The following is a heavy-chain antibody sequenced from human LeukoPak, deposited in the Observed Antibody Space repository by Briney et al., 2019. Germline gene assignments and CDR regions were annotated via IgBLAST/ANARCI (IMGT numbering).Heavy chain of an antibody. CDR1: GFTFSNYY. D-gene: IGHD6-13*01. V-gene: IGHV3-11*04. J-gene: IGHJ4*02. Sequence: PGGSLRLSCAASGFTFSNYYMNWVRQAPGKRLEWVSYISSSGSPIYYADSVKGRFTISRDNAENSLYLQMNSLRVEDTAVYYCARASTTWYTPDYWGQGTLVTVSS. CDR2: ISSSGSPI. CDR3: ARASTTWYTPDY.